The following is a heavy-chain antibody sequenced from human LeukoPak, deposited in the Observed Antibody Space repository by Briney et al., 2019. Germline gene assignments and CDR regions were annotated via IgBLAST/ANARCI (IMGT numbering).Heavy chain of an antibody. Sequence: GASVKASCKASGYIFTTYAITCVRQSAGQGLEWLGGISALNGNANYAKKFQGRVTLTTDTSTRTAYMELRSLRSDDTAVYFCAREFKPPGMSMIADFYGMDVWGQGTTVAVSS. CDR2: ISALNGNA. CDR1: GYIFTTYA. V-gene: IGHV1-18*01. J-gene: IGHJ6*02. CDR3: AREFKPPGMSMIADFYGMDV. D-gene: IGHD3-22*01.